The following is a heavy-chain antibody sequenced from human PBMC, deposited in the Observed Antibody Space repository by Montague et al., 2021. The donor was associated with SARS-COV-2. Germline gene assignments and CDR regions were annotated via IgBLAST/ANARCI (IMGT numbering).Heavy chain of an antibody. CDR1: GGSFSGYY. V-gene: IGHV4-34*01. J-gene: IGHJ4*02. CDR3: ARAGEQLVRGRWYFDY. Sequence: SETLSLTCAVYGGSFSGYYWSWIRQPPGKGLEWIGEINHSGSTNXXPSLKSRVTISVDTSKNQFSLKLSSVTAADTAVYYCARAGEQLVRGRWYFDYWGQGILVTVS. CDR2: INHSGST. D-gene: IGHD6-6*01.